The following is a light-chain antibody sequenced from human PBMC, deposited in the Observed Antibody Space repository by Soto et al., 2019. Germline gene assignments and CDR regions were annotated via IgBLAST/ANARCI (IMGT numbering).Light chain of an antibody. CDR2: DAS. J-gene: IGKJ5*01. CDR3: QQRSNWPIT. V-gene: IGKV3-11*01. Sequence: EIVMTQSPATLSVCPGERATLSCRASHSVSSYLAWYQKKPGQAPSILIYDASNRATGIPARFSGSGSGTDFNLTISSLDTEDFAVYACQQRSNWPITFGQGTRLEN. CDR1: HSVSSY.